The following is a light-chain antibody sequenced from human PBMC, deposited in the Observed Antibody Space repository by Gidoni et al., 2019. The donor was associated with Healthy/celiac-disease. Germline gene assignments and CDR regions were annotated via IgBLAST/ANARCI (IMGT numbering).Light chain of an antibody. J-gene: IGKJ2*01. CDR2: AAS. CDR3: QQLNSYPPYT. V-gene: IGKV1-9*01. Sequence: IQLTESPSSLSASVGARVTITCLASQGISSYLAWYQQKPGKAPKLLIYAASTLQSGVPSRFSGSGSGTDFTLTISSLQPEDFATYYCQQLNSYPPYTFGQGTKLEIK. CDR1: QGISSY.